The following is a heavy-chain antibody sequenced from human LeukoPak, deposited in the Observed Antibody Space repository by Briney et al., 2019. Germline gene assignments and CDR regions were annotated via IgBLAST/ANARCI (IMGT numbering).Heavy chain of an antibody. CDR3: ARDQDYGFDY. J-gene: IGHJ4*02. V-gene: IGHV3-48*02. CDR2: FSTRSSTI. CDR1: GFTFSSYS. D-gene: IGHD4-17*01. Sequence: ETLSLSCAASGFTFSSYSMNWVRQAPGKGREWVSYFSTRSSTISYADSVKGRFAISRDNAKNSLYLQMNSLRDEDTAVYYCARDQDYGFDYWGQGTLVTVSS.